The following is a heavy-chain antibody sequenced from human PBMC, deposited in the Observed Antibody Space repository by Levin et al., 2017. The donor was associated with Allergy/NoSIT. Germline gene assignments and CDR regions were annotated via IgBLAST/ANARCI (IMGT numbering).Heavy chain of an antibody. CDR2: ISGSGGST. D-gene: IGHD5-18*01. CDR1: GFTFSSYA. CDR3: AKTVTGYSYGSGSPDY. J-gene: IGHJ4*02. V-gene: IGHV3-23*01. Sequence: PGGSLRLSCAASGFTFSSYAMSWVRQAPGKGLEWVSAISGSGGSTYYADSVKGRFTISRDNSKNTLYLQMNSLRAEDTAVYYCAKTVTGYSYGSGSPDYWGQGTLVTVSS.